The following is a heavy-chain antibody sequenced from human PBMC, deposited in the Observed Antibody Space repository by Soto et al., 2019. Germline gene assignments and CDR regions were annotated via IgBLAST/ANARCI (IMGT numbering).Heavy chain of an antibody. CDR3: ARVFCTTSTCFFPGWFDP. D-gene: IGHD2-8*01. CDR2: IYYSGNT. V-gene: IGHV4-31*03. Sequence: TLSLTCTVSGASISSGAYFWSWIRQHPERGLEWIGNIYYSGNTYYNPSLRSRVTISIDTSQNHFSLRLNSVTAADTAIYYCARVFCTTSTCFFPGWFDPWGQGALVTVSS. CDR1: GASISSGAYF. J-gene: IGHJ5*02.